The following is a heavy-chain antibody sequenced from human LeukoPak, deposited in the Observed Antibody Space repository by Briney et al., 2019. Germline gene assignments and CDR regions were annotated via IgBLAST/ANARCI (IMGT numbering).Heavy chain of an antibody. D-gene: IGHD7-27*01. Sequence: SVKVSCKASGGTFSSYAISWVRQAPGQELEWMGGIIPIFGTANYAQKFQGRVTITTDESTSTAYMELSSLRSEDTAVYYCARGRRKLGDYFDYWGQGTLVTVSS. V-gene: IGHV1-69*05. J-gene: IGHJ4*02. CDR3: ARGRRKLGDYFDY. CDR1: GGTFSSYA. CDR2: IIPIFGTA.